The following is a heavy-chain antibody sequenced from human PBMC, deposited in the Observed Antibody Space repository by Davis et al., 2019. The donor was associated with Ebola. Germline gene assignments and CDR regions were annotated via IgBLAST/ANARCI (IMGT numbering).Heavy chain of an antibody. D-gene: IGHD3-22*01. CDR3: GRHSHNSGFDY. J-gene: IGHJ4*02. Sequence: MPSETLSLTCTVSGGSMSISGYYWTWIRQPPGTGPQWIGSIYYSGTTYYNPSLKSRVTISVDTSQSQFSLKLNAVTGADTAVYYCGRHSHNSGFDYWGQGPLVTVSS. CDR2: IYYSGTT. V-gene: IGHV4-39*01. CDR1: GGSMSISGYY.